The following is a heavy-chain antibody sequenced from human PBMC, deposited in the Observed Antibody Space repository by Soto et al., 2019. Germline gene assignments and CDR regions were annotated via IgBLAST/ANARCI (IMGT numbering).Heavy chain of an antibody. CDR1: GFTFSSYA. D-gene: IGHD3-9*01. CDR3: AKLWGDYDILTGYYMPYFFDY. J-gene: IGHJ4*02. V-gene: IGHV3-23*01. CDR2: ISGSGGST. Sequence: PGGSLRLSCAASGFTFSSYAISWVRQAPGKGLEWVSAISGSGGSTYYADSVKGRFTISRDNSKNTLYLQMNSLRAEDTAVFYCAKLWGDYDILTGYYMPYFFDYWAQGTLVTVSS.